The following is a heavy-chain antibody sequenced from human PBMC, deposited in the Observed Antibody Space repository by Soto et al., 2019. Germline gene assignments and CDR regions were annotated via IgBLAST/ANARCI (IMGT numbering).Heavy chain of an antibody. CDR1: GYTFTNFG. J-gene: IGHJ4*02. V-gene: IGHV1-3*01. CDR2: INAGNGNT. D-gene: IGHD1-20*01. CDR3: ARGITLPTPLDY. Sequence: VASVKVSCKASGYTFTNFGISWVRQAPGQGLEWMGWINAGNGNTKYSQKFQGRVTITRDTSASTAYMELSSLRSEDTAVYYCARGITLPTPLDYWGQGTLVTVSS.